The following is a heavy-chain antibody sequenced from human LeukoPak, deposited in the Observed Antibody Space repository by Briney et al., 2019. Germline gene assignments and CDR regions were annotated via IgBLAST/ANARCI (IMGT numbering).Heavy chain of an antibody. CDR2: ISYDGSNK. CDR1: GFTFSSYG. V-gene: IGHV3-30*18. J-gene: IGHJ4*02. Sequence: GGSLRLSCAASGFTFSSYGMHWVRQAPGKGLEWVAVISYDGSNKYYADSVKGRFTISRDNSKSTLYLQMNSLRAEDTAVYYCAKDKVQLWFLDYWGQGTLVTVSS. D-gene: IGHD5-18*01. CDR3: AKDKVQLWFLDY.